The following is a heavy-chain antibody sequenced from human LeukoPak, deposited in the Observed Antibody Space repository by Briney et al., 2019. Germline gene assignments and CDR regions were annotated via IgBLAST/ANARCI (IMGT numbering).Heavy chain of an antibody. D-gene: IGHD1-26*01. CDR2: ISWNSGSI. Sequence: GGSLRLSCAASGFTFDDYAMHWVRQAPGKGLEWVSGISWNSGSIGYADSAKGRFTISRDNSKNTLYLQMNSLRAEDTAVYYCATSGSYNYWGQGTLVTVSS. J-gene: IGHJ4*02. V-gene: IGHV3-9*01. CDR3: ATSGSYNY. CDR1: GFTFDDYA.